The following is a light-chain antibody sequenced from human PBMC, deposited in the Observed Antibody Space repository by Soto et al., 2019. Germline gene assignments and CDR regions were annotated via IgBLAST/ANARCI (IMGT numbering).Light chain of an antibody. CDR2: DVT. Sequence: QSVLTQPRSVSGSPGQSVTISCTGTSSDVGTYSYVSWYQQHPGTAPKLIIYDVTKRPSGVPYRFSGSKSGNTASLTISGLQAEDEADYHCCSYAGNNSYVFGTGTKVTVL. V-gene: IGLV2-11*01. CDR1: SSDVGTYSY. J-gene: IGLJ1*01. CDR3: CSYAGNNSYV.